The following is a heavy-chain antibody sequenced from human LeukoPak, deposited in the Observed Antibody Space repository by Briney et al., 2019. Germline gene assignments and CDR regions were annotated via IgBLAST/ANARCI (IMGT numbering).Heavy chain of an antibody. V-gene: IGHV3-11*01. CDR1: GFTFSDYY. Sequence: GGSLRLSCAASGFTFSDYYMSWIRQAPGKGLEWLSYISNTGSSIYYADSVKGRFTISRDNAKNSLYPQMNSLRAEDTAVYYCAREAAMDDVGYWGQGTLVTVSS. D-gene: IGHD2-2*01. J-gene: IGHJ4*02. CDR2: ISNTGSSI. CDR3: AREAAMDDVGY.